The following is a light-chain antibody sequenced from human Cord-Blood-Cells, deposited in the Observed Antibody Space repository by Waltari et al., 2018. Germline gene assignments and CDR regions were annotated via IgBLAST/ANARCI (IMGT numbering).Light chain of an antibody. Sequence: QSALTPPAPVSGSPGQSITISCPGTSRDVGSYNLASWYQQHPGKAPKLMIYEGSKRPSGVSNRVSGSKSGNTASLTISGLQAEDEADYYCCSYAGSSTWVFGGGTKLTVL. J-gene: IGLJ3*02. V-gene: IGLV2-23*01. CDR1: SRDVGSYNL. CDR3: CSYAGSSTWV. CDR2: EGS.